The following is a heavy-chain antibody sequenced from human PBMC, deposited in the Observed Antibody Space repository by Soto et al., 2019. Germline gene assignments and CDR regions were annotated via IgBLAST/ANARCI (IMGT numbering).Heavy chain of an antibody. Sequence: EVQLSESGGDLRQPGGSLRLSCAASGFTFSNYAMTWVRQTPGKGLEWVSGISASGGLKYYADSVQGRFTVSRDNSKNILYLQMDNLRDGDTALSYCAREVGAPSGWLDPWGQGTQVTVSS. CDR2: ISASGGLK. J-gene: IGHJ5*02. CDR3: AREVGAPSGWLDP. V-gene: IGHV3-23*01. CDR1: GFTFSNYA. D-gene: IGHD1-26*01.